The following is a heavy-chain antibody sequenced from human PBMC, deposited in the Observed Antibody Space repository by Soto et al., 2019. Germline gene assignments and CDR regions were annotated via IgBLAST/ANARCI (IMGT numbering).Heavy chain of an antibody. CDR3: ATSYIVVVTAPGAFDI. Sequence: ASVKVSCKASGGTFSRYSITWVRQAPGKGLEWMGGFDPEDGETIYAQKFQGRVTMTEDTSTDAAYMELSSLRSEDTAVYYCATSYIVVVTAPGAFDIWGQGTMVTVSS. J-gene: IGHJ3*02. V-gene: IGHV1-24*01. CDR2: FDPEDGET. CDR1: GGTFSRYS. D-gene: IGHD2-21*02.